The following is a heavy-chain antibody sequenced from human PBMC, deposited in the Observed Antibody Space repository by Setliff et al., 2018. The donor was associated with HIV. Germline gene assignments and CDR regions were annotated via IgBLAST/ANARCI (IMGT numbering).Heavy chain of an antibody. D-gene: IGHD2-2*02. Sequence: PSETLSLTCTVSAASIRSHYWSWTRQSPGKGLEWIGNFYYTGSTDYNPSFKSRVTISLDKSNNQISLNLSSATAADTAVYYCARHTVFVRYFDHWGQGMLVTVS. CDR1: AASIRSHY. V-gene: IGHV4-59*11. J-gene: IGHJ4*02. CDR2: FYYTGST. CDR3: ARHTVFVRYFDH.